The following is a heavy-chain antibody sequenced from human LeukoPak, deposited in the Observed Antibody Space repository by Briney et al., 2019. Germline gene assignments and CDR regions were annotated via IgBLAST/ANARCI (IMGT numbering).Heavy chain of an antibody. CDR2: ISSSGSTI. J-gene: IGHJ4*02. Sequence: GGSLRLSCAASGFTFSSYEMNWVRQAPGKGLEWVSYISSSGSTIYYADSVKGRFTISRDNAKNSLYLQMNSLRAEDTAVYYCARERYNYYDSSGHPPYFDYWGQGTLVTVSS. D-gene: IGHD3-22*01. V-gene: IGHV3-48*03. CDR1: GFTFSSYE. CDR3: ARERYNYYDSSGHPPYFDY.